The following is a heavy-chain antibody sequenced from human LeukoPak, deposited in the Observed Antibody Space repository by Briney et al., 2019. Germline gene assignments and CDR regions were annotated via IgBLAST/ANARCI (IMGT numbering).Heavy chain of an antibody. CDR2: IWYGGSNK. V-gene: IGHV3-30*18. Sequence: GRSLRLSCAASGFTFSSYGVHWVRQAPGKGLEWVAVIWYGGSNKYYADSVKGRFTISRDNSKNTLYLQMNSLRAEDTAVYYCAKEDYSSSFDYWGQGTLVTVSS. J-gene: IGHJ4*02. D-gene: IGHD4-11*01. CDR3: AKEDYSSSFDY. CDR1: GFTFSSYG.